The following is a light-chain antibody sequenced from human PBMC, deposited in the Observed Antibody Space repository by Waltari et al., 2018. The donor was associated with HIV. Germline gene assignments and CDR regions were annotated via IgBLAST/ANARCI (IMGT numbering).Light chain of an antibody. V-gene: IGKV1D-12*01. CDR1: QDINTW. J-gene: IGKJ2*01. Sequence: DIQMTKSPSSVSASVGDRVIITCRASQDINTWLAWYQQKPGKAPNLLIYATVNLQDGVPSRFSGSVSGTEFTLSIANLQPDDFATYYCQQSRSFPYTFGQGTNVEIK. CDR3: QQSRSFPYT. CDR2: ATV.